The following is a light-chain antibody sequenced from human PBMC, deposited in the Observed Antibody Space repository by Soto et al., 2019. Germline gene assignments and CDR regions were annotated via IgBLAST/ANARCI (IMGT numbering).Light chain of an antibody. Sequence: QSVLTQPPSASGTAGQGVTISCSGSSSNIRSNTINWYQHFPGTAPKLLIYSNDQRPSGVPDRFSGSKSGTSASLAISGLQSEDEADYYCAVWDDSLNAVVVGGGTKVTVL. CDR1: SSNIRSNT. CDR3: AVWDDSLNAVV. CDR2: SND. V-gene: IGLV1-44*01. J-gene: IGLJ2*01.